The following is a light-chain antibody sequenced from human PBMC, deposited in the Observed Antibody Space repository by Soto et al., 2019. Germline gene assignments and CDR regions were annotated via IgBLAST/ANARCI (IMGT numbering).Light chain of an antibody. V-gene: IGKV1-39*01. J-gene: IGKJ2*01. CDR3: QQSYSTPYT. Sequence: DIQMTQSPSSLSASVGDRVTITCRASQTFGSSINWYQRKPGKAPELLIYAASSLQSGVPSRFSGSRSGTDFTLTINSLQPEDFATYYCQQSYSTPYTFGQGTKLES. CDR1: QTFGSS. CDR2: AAS.